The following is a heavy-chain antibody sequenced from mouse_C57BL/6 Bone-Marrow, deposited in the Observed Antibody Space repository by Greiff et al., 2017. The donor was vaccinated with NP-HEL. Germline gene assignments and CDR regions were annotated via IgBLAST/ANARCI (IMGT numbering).Heavy chain of an antibody. CDR2: LSYDGSN. CDR3: ARDYYSKRFAY. J-gene: IGHJ3*01. Sequence: EVKLVESGPGLVKPSQSLSLTCSVTGYSITSGYYWNWIRQFPGNKLEWMGYLSYDGSNNYNPSLKNRISITRDTSKNQFFLKLNSVTTEDTATYYCARDYYSKRFAYWGQGTLVTVSA. CDR1: GYSITSGYY. D-gene: IGHD2-5*01. V-gene: IGHV3-6*01.